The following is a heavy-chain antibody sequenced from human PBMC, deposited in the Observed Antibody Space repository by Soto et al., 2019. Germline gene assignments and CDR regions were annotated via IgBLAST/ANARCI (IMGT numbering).Heavy chain of an antibody. J-gene: IGHJ5*02. D-gene: IGHD3-10*01. V-gene: IGHV4-39*07. CDR1: GGSISSSSYY. CDR3: ARARLSRSWWFDP. Sequence: SETLSLTCTVSGGSISSSSYYWGWIRQPPGKGLEWIGSIYYSGYTYYNPSLKSRVTISVDTSKNQFSLKLSSVTAADTAVYYCARARLSRSWWFDPWGQGTLVTVSS. CDR2: IYYSGYT.